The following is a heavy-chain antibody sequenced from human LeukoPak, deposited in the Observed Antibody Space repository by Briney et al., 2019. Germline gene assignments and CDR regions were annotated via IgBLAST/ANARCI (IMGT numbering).Heavy chain of an antibody. Sequence: SVKVSCKASGGTFSSYAISWVRQAPGQGLEWMGGIIPIFGTANYAQKFQGRVTITADESASTAYMELSSLRSEDTAVYYCARGLLKDTRVPYYYMDVWGKGTTVTVSS. CDR1: GGTFSSYA. V-gene: IGHV1-69*01. CDR3: ARGLLKDTRVPYYYMDV. J-gene: IGHJ6*03. D-gene: IGHD2/OR15-2a*01. CDR2: IIPIFGTA.